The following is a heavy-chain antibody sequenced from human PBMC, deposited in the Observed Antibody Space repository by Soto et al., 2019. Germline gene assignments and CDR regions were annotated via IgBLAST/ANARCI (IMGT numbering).Heavy chain of an antibody. Sequence: QAGGSLRLSCAASGFTFSSYAMHWVRQAPGKGLEWVAVISYDGSNKYYADSVKGRFTISRDNSKNTLYLQMNSLRAEDTAVYYCARDLRHTGYFDYWGQGTLVTVSS. CDR3: ARDLRHTGYFDY. V-gene: IGHV3-30-3*01. CDR1: GFTFSSYA. D-gene: IGHD3-10*01. CDR2: ISYDGSNK. J-gene: IGHJ4*02.